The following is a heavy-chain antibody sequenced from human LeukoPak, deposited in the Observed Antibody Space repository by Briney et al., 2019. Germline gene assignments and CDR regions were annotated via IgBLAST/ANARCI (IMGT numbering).Heavy chain of an antibody. D-gene: IGHD4-17*01. J-gene: IGHJ5*02. V-gene: IGHV1-46*01. Sequence: GASVKVSCKASGYTFTSYYMHWVRQAPGQGLEWMGMINPSGGSTSYAQKFQGRVTMTRDTSTSTVYMELSSLRSEDTAVYYCARDSGEGNWFDPWGQGTLITVSS. CDR2: INPSGGST. CDR3: ARDSGEGNWFDP. CDR1: GYTFTSYY.